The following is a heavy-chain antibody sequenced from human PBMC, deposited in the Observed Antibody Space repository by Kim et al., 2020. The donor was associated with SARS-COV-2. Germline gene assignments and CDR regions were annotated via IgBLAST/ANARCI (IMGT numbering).Heavy chain of an antibody. V-gene: IGHV1-18*01. CDR2: FDPYFGRT. CDR1: GYKFSYNG. CDR3: ATAATAVGCLVD. J-gene: IGHJ6*02. D-gene: IGHD2-15*01. Sequence: ASVKVSCKASGYKFSYNGIGWVRQAPGQGLEWMGRFDPYFGRTVYAENFQGRLTMTTDTSTRTAYMELRSLTSDDTAIYYCATAATAVGCLVDWGERTTV.